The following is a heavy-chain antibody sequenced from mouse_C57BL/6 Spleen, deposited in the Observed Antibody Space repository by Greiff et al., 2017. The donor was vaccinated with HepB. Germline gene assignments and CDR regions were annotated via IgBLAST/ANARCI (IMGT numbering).Heavy chain of an antibody. CDR2: IRNKANGYTT. CDR3: ARSSTGFYAMGY. Sequence: DVKLVESGGGLVQPGGSLSLSCAASGFTFTDYYMSWVRQPPGKALEWLGFIRNKANGYTTEYSASVKGRFTISRDNSQSILYLQMNALRAEDSATYYCARSSTGFYAMGYWGQGTSVTVSS. D-gene: IGHD4-1*02. V-gene: IGHV7-3*01. J-gene: IGHJ4*01. CDR1: GFTFTDYY.